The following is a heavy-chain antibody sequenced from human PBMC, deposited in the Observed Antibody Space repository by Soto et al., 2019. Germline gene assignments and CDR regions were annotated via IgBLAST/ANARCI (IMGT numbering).Heavy chain of an antibody. J-gene: IGHJ5*02. Sequence: ASVKVSCKASGYTFTSYAMHWVRQAPGQRLEWMGWINAGNGNTKYSQKFQGRVTITRDTSASTAYMELSSLRSEDTAVYYCARDRSCSGGSCSVRYNWFDPWRQGTLVTVSS. CDR3: ARDRSCSGGSCSVRYNWFDP. V-gene: IGHV1-3*01. CDR1: GYTFTSYA. D-gene: IGHD2-15*01. CDR2: INAGNGNT.